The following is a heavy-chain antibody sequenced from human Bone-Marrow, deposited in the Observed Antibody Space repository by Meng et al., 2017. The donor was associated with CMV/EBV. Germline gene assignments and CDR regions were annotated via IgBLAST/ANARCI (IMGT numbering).Heavy chain of an antibody. CDR2: MNPNSGNT. V-gene: IGHV1-8*01. CDR3: ARGTAVAGTIDNWFDP. CDR1: GYTFTSYD. D-gene: IGHD6-19*01. J-gene: IGHJ5*02. Sequence: ASVKVSCKASGYTFTSYDINWVRQATGQGLEWMGWMNPNSGNTGYAQKFQGRVTMTRNTSISTAYMELSSLRSEDTAVYYCARGTAVAGTIDNWFDPWGQGTLVTVSS.